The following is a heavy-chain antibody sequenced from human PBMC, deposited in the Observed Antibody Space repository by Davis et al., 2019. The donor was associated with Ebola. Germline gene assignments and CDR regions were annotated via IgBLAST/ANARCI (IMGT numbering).Heavy chain of an antibody. V-gene: IGHV1-18*01. D-gene: IGHD6-13*01. CDR3: ARDWGMIAAAGTLDH. Sequence: ASVKVSCKASGYTFTNYIISWVRQAPGQGLEWMGWISAYTGNTNYAQDLQDRVTMTADTSTRTVFLELRSLRSDDTAVYYCARDWGMIAAAGTLDHWGQGTLVTVSS. CDR1: GYTFTNYI. J-gene: IGHJ4*02. CDR2: ISAYTGNT.